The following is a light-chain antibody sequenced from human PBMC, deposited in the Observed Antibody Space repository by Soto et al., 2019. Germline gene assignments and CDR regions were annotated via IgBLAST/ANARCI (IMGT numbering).Light chain of an antibody. Sequence: EMVLTQSPGILSLSPGERASLSCGASQSISSSFLAWYQQKPGQAPRLLIYGASSRATGIPDRFSGSGSGTDFTLTIDGLEPEDFVVYYCQQDGDSPITFGQGTRLEIK. V-gene: IGKV3-20*01. CDR2: GAS. CDR3: QQDGDSPIT. CDR1: QSISSSF. J-gene: IGKJ5*01.